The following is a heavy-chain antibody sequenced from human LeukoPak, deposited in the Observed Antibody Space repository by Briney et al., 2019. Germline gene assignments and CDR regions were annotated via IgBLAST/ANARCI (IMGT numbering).Heavy chain of an antibody. J-gene: IGHJ6*03. CDR2: ISYDGSNK. CDR1: GFTFSSYA. V-gene: IGHV3-30*04. Sequence: GGSLRLSCAASGFTFSSYAMHWVRQAPGKGLEWVAVISYDGSNKYYADSVKGRFTISRDNSKNTLYLQMNSLRAEDTAVYYCARDRGYSSSWYSLNYYMDVWGKGTTVTVSS. D-gene: IGHD6-13*01. CDR3: ARDRGYSSSWYSLNYYMDV.